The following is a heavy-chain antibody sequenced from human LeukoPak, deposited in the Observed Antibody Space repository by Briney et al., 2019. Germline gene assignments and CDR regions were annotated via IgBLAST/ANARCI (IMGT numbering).Heavy chain of an antibody. CDR3: AGGGGYDYGDYVFDY. CDR1: GGTFNSYA. V-gene: IGHV1-69*01. D-gene: IGHD4-17*01. J-gene: IGHJ4*02. CDR2: IIPIFGTA. Sequence: ASVKVSCKASGGTFNSYAISWVRQAPGQGLEWMGGIIPIFGTANYAQKFQGRVTITADESTSTAYMELSSLRSEDTAVYYCAGGGGYDYGDYVFDYWGQGTLVTVSS.